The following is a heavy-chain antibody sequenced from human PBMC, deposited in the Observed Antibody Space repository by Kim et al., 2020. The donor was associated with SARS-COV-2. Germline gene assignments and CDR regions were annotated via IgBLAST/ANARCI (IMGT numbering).Heavy chain of an antibody. CDR3: ARDDSRVAATAYPFDY. CDR2: ISSSGSTI. V-gene: IGHV3-48*03. CDR1: GFTFSSYE. Sequence: GGSLRLSCAASGFTFSSYEMNWVRQAPGKGLEWVSYISSSGSTIYYADSVKGRFTISRDNAKNSLYLQMNSLRAEDTAVYYCARDDSRVAATAYPFDYWGQGTLVTVSS. J-gene: IGHJ4*02. D-gene: IGHD2-15*01.